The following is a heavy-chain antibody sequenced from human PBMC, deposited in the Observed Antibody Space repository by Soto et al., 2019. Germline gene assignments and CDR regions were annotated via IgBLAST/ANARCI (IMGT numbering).Heavy chain of an antibody. CDR3: AKDRERDAWYEDY. CDR1: GFSFSSYA. CDR2: ISGSDGST. D-gene: IGHD6-13*01. V-gene: IGHV3-23*01. Sequence: GGSLRLSXVASGFSFSSYAMSWVRQAPGKGLEWVSVISGSDGSTYYADSVKGRFTISRDNSKNTLYLQMNSLRAEDTAVYYCAKDRERDAWYEDYWGQGTLVTAPQ. J-gene: IGHJ4*02.